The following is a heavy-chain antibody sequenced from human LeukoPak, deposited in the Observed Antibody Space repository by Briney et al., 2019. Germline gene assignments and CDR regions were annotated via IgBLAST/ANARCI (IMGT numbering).Heavy chain of an antibody. J-gene: IGHJ4*02. CDR2: IYSGGST. V-gene: IGHV3-66*01. CDR3: ARDPYGDYYFDY. Sequence: GGSLRLSCAASGFTVSSNYMSWVRQAPGRGLEWASVIYSGGSTYYADSVKGRFTISRDNSKNTLYLQMNSLRAEDTAVYYCARDPYGDYYFDYWGQGTLVTVSS. D-gene: IGHD4-17*01. CDR1: GFTVSSNY.